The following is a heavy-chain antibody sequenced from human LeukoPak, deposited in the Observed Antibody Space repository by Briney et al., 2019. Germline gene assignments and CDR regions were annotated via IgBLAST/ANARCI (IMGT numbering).Heavy chain of an antibody. D-gene: IGHD3-22*01. Sequence: GGSLRLSCAASGFTFSDYYMSWIRQAPGKGLEWVSSISSSGNTIYYADSVKGRFTISRDNAKNSLYLQMSSLRADDTAVYYCAGENVRKWLLAYWGRGTLVTVAS. V-gene: IGHV3-11*04. CDR2: ISSSGNTI. J-gene: IGHJ4*02. CDR3: AGENVRKWLLAY. CDR1: GFTFSDYY.